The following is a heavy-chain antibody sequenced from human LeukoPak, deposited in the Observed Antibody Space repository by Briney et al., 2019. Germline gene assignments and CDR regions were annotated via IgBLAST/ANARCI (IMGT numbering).Heavy chain of an antibody. D-gene: IGHD5-18*01. CDR1: GGSVSSGSYY. J-gene: IGHJ4*02. CDR2: IYYSGGST. CDR3: ARLADTAMVDY. Sequence: SETLSLTCTVSGGSVSSGSYYWSWIRQPPGKGLEWIGYIYYSGGSTNHNPSLKSRVSMSVDTSKNQFSLNLNSVTAADTAVYYCARLADTAMVDYWGQGTLVTVSS. V-gene: IGHV4-61*01.